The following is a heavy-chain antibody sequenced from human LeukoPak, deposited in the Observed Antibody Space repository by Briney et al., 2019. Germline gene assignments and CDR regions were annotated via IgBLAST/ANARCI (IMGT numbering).Heavy chain of an antibody. CDR2: IYYSRSN. CDR3: ARHGYKYSYGWEMATILYAFDI. V-gene: IGHV4-61*01. D-gene: IGHD5-18*01. CDR1: GSSISSVSNDY. J-gene: IGHJ3*02. Sequence: SETLSLTCTVSGSSISSVSNDYWTWIPQPPGKGLEWIGYIYYSRSNTYNPSLKSRVTISVDTSKNQFSLKLSSVTAADTAVYYCARHGYKYSYGWEMATILYAFDIWGQGTMVTVSS.